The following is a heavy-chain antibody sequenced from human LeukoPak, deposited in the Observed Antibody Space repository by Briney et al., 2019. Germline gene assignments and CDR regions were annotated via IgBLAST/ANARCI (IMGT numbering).Heavy chain of an antibody. CDR1: GFTFDDYA. CDR2: ISWNSGSI. CDR3: AKDIPLSGLYYFDY. V-gene: IGHV3-9*01. D-gene: IGHD3/OR15-3a*01. J-gene: IGHJ4*02. Sequence: GGSLRLSCAASGFTFDDYAMHWVRQAPGKGLEWVSGISWNSGSIGYADSVKGRFTISRDNAKNSLYLQMNSLRAEDTALYYCAKDIPLSGLYYFDYWGQGTLVTVSS.